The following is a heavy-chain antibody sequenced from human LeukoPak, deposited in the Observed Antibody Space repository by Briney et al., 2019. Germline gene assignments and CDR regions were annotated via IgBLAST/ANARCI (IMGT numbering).Heavy chain of an antibody. CDR3: ARDMRDLFGGIFPFDY. V-gene: IGHV1-2*02. CDR2: INPNSGVT. CDR1: GYTFTGHY. D-gene: IGHD3-10*02. J-gene: IGHJ4*02. Sequence: ASVKVSCKASGYTFTGHYMHWVRQAPGQGLEWMGYINPNSGVTRYAQKFQGRVTMTRDTSISTAYMELSRLRSDDTAVYYCARDMRDLFGGIFPFDYWGQGTLVTVSS.